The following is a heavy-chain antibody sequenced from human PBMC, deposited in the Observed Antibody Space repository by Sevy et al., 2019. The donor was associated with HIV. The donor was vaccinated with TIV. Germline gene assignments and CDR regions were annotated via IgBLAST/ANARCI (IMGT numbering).Heavy chain of an antibody. CDR2: IKSKIDGETT. CDR3: ATAPGYYDSAPFDY. Sequence: GGSLRLSCAVSGFTFNNAWMNWVRQAPGTGLQWVGLIKSKIDGETTDYAAPVTGRFTISRDDSKNTQFLQMNSLKIEDTAVYYCATAPGYYDSAPFDYWGPGTLVTLSS. V-gene: IGHV3-15*01. CDR1: GFTFNNAW. D-gene: IGHD3-22*01. J-gene: IGHJ4*01.